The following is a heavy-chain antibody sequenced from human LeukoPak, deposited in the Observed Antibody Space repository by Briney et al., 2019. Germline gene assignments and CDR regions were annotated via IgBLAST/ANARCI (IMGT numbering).Heavy chain of an antibody. D-gene: IGHD3-22*01. CDR3: ASSGHYDSSGYSPCYYYYGMDV. Sequence: ASVKVSCKASGYTFTSYYMHWVRQAPGQGLEWMGIINPSGGSTSYAQKFQGRVTMTRDTSTSTVYMELSSLRSEDTAVYYCASSGHYDSSGYSPCYYYYGMDVWGQETTVTVSS. V-gene: IGHV1-46*03. CDR2: INPSGGST. CDR1: GYTFTSYY. J-gene: IGHJ6*02.